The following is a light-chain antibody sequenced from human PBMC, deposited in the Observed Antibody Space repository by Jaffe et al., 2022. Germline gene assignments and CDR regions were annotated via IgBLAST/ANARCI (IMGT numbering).Light chain of an antibody. CDR3: TSYTRSSTSV. J-gene: IGLJ3*02. V-gene: IGLV2-14*01. CDR1: SSDVGAYNY. CDR2: EVT. Sequence: QSALTQPASVSGSPGQSITISCTGTSSDVGAYNYVSWYQQHPGKAPKLMIYEVTRRPSGVSNRFSGSKSGNTASLTISGLQAEDEADYYCTSYTRSSTSVFGGGTKLTVL.